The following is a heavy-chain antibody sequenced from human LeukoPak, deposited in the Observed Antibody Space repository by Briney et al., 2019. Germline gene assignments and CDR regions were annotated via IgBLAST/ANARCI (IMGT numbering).Heavy chain of an antibody. V-gene: IGHV4-39*01. CDR1: GGSISSSSYY. J-gene: IGHJ5*02. CDR2: IYYSGST. Sequence: SETLSLTCTVSGGSISSSSYYWGWIRQPPGKGLEWIGSIYYSGSTYYNPSLKSRVTISADTSKNQFSLKLSSVTAADTAVYYCARRRYGEEWFDPWGQGTLVTVSS. CDR3: ARRRYGEEWFDP. D-gene: IGHD4-17*01.